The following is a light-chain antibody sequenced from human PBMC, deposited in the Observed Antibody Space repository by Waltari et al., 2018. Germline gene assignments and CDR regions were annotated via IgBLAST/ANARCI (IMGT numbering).Light chain of an antibody. CDR1: SSYIGTYHF. J-gene: IGLJ3*02. V-gene: IGLV2-23*02. CDR2: EVT. Sequence: QSALTQPASLSASPGQSITISCTGTSSYIGTYHFLSWYQHHPGKVPNVLIYEVTNRPSGVSNRFSGSKSGYTASLTISGLQAEDEADYYCCSYAGDALWVFGGGTKLTVL. CDR3: CSYAGDALWV.